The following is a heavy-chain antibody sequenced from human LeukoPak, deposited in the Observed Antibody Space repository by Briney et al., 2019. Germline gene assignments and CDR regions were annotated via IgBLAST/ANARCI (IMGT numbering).Heavy chain of an antibody. CDR2: ISAYNGNT. D-gene: IGHD1-14*01. J-gene: IGHJ4*02. V-gene: IGHV1-18*01. Sequence: ASVKVSCKASGYTFTSYGISWVRQAPGQGLEWMGWISAYNGNTNYAQKLQGRVTMTTDTSTSTAYMELRSLRSDDTAVYYCARGRYDPLTPTGYYFDYWGQGTLVTVSS. CDR1: GYTFTSYG. CDR3: ARGRYDPLTPTGYYFDY.